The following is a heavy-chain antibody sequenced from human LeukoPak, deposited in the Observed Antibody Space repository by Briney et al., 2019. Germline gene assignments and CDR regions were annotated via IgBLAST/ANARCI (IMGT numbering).Heavy chain of an antibody. J-gene: IGHJ3*02. V-gene: IGHV3-21*01. Sequence: GGSLRLSCAASGFTFSSYSMNWVRQAPGKGLEWVSSISSSSSYIYYADSVKGRFTISRDNAKNSLYLQMNSLRAEDTAVYYCARAPKPGSTRAAFDIWGQGTMVTVSS. D-gene: IGHD1-26*01. CDR3: ARAPKPGSTRAAFDI. CDR2: ISSSSSYI. CDR1: GFTFSSYS.